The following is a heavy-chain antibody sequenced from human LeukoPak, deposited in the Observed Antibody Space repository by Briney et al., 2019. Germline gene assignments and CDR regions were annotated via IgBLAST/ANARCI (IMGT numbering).Heavy chain of an antibody. CDR1: GFTFSRYW. D-gene: IGHD3-22*01. J-gene: IGHJ4*02. V-gene: IGHV3-7*01. Sequence: GGSLRLSCAASGFTFSRYWMCWVRQAPGKGLEWVANIRKDGSEIYYVDSVKGRFTISRDNAKNSLYLHMSSLRAEDTAVYYCARGDSYDSTGLYDYWGQGTLVTVSS. CDR2: IRKDGSEI. CDR3: ARGDSYDSTGLYDY.